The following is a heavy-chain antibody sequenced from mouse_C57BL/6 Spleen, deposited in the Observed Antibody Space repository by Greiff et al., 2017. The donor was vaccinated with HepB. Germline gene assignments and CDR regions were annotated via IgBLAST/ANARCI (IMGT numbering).Heavy chain of an antibody. J-gene: IGHJ1*03. V-gene: IGHV1-59*01. CDR2: IDPSDSYT. CDR1: GYTFTSYW. CDR3: ARHYGSSYYFDV. Sequence: QVQLQQPGAELVRPGTSVKLSCKASGYTFTSYWMHWVKQRPGQGLEWIGVIDPSDSYTNYNQKFKGKATLTVDTSSSTAYMQLSSLTSEDSAVYYCARHYGSSYYFDVWGTGTTVTVSS. D-gene: IGHD1-1*01.